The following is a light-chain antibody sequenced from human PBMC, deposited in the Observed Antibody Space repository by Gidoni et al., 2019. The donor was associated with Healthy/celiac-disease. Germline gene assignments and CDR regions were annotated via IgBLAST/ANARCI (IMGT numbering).Light chain of an antibody. V-gene: IGKV3-11*01. CDR3: RQRSDKPPHT. CDR2: DAS. Sequence: EFVFTQSPATLSLSPGERTTLSCRSSQSVISYLAWYQQKPGQAPRLLIYDASNKATDTPARLSSSGSGTNFTLTISSIEHEDVAVYYCRQRSDKPPHTFGEGTKVEIK. J-gene: IGKJ4*01. CDR1: QSVISY.